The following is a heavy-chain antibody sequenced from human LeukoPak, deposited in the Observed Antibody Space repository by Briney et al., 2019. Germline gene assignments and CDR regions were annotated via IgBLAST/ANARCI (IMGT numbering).Heavy chain of an antibody. CDR2: IKQDGSEK. CDR1: GLTFSNYW. Sequence: GGSLRLSCAGSGLTFSNYWMSWVRQAPGKGLEWVADIKQDGSEKYYVDSVKGRFTISRDNAKNSPFLQMNSLRAEDTAVYYCARRRFDLWGRGTLVTVSS. J-gene: IGHJ2*01. CDR3: ARRRFDL. V-gene: IGHV3-7*01.